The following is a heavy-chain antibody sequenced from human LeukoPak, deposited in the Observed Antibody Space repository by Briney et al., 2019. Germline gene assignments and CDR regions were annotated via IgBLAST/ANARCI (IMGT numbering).Heavy chain of an antibody. J-gene: IGHJ4*02. CDR3: TRERHYDSSGYLDY. CDR2: IRSKAYGGTT. CDR1: GFTFGDYA. D-gene: IGHD3-22*01. V-gene: IGHV3-49*03. Sequence: GGSLRLSCTASGFTFGDYAMSWFRQAPGKGLEWVGFIRSKAYGGTTEYAASVKGRFTISRDDSKSIAYLQMNSLKTEDTAVYYCTRERHYDSSGYLDYWGQGTLITVSS.